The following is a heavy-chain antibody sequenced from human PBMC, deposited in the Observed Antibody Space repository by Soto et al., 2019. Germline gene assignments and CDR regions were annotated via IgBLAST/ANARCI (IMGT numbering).Heavy chain of an antibody. V-gene: IGHV1-69*13. CDR2: IIPISGIA. Sequence: ASVKVSCKASGGTFSTYVINWVRQAPGQGLEWMGGIIPISGIANYPQKFQDRVTITADVLTSTAYMELSSLRSDDTAVYYCARDFPDIVLYSSAIGWAFDIWGQGTLVTVSS. D-gene: IGHD2-8*01. J-gene: IGHJ3*02. CDR3: ARDFPDIVLYSSAIGWAFDI. CDR1: GGTFSTYV.